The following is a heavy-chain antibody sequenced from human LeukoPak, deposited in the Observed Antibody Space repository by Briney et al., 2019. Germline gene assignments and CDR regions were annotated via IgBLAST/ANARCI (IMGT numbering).Heavy chain of an antibody. CDR3: ARDAGYVRFDF. D-gene: IGHD5-18*01. J-gene: IGHJ4*02. Sequence: GGSLTLSCAASGFTFSTYTMHWVRQAPGKGLEYVSSISGNGGSREYANSVKGRSTISRDNSRNTLYLQMGSLRAEDMAVYYCARDAGYVRFDFWGQGTLATVPS. CDR2: ISGNGGSR. V-gene: IGHV3-64*01. CDR1: GFTFSTYT.